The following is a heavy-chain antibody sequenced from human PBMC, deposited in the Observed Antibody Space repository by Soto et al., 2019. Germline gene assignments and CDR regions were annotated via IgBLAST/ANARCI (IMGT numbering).Heavy chain of an antibody. CDR2: IKSSGDRT. CDR3: AENRGSGNPMYYDMDV. CDR1: GFTFSAYA. J-gene: IGHJ6*02. Sequence: EVQLLESGGGLVQPGGSLRLSCAVSGFTFSAYAMSWVRQAPGKGLEWVSAIKSSGDRTFYADSVQGRFSISRDDSKKTLYLQMDRLRAEDTAVYHCAENRGSGNPMYYDMDVWGQGTTVTVSS. V-gene: IGHV3-23*01. D-gene: IGHD3-10*01.